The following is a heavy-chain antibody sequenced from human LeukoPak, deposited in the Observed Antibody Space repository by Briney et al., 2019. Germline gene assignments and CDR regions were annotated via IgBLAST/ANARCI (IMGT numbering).Heavy chain of an antibody. CDR3: GRAGPGAFFDH. V-gene: IGHV4-59*01. CDR1: GGSISSYY. D-gene: IGHD2-2*01. CDR2: TYSGSS. J-gene: IGHJ4*02. Sequence: SETLSLTCTVSGGSISSYYWSWIRQPPGKGLEWIGCTYSGSSSYNPSLQSRVTISVDTSMNQCSLKLTSMTAADTAVYYCGRAGPGAFFDHWGRGALVTVSS.